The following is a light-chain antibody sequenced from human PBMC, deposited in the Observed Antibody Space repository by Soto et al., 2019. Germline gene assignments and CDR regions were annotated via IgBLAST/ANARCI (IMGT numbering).Light chain of an antibody. Sequence: EIVLTQSPGTLSLSPGERATLSCRASQSVSSSYLAWYQHKPGQAPRLLIYGASSGATGIPDRFSGSGSGTDFTLTISRLEPEDFAVYYCQQYGTSPYTFGQGTKLEIK. CDR2: GAS. CDR3: QQYGTSPYT. J-gene: IGKJ2*01. CDR1: QSVSSSY. V-gene: IGKV3-20*01.